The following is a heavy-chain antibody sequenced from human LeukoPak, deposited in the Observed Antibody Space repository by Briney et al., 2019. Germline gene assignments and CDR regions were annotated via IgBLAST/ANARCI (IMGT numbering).Heavy chain of an antibody. J-gene: IGHJ4*02. D-gene: IGHD2-21*01. CDR2: ISPYNGNA. V-gene: IGHV1-18*01. Sequence: ASVKVSCKASGYTFTSYGISWVRQAPGQGLEWMGWISPYNGNANYAPKLQGRVTMTTDTATSTAYMELTSLTSDDTAVYYCARDRQCGYWGQGTLVTVSS. CDR1: GYTFTSYG. CDR3: ARDRQCGY.